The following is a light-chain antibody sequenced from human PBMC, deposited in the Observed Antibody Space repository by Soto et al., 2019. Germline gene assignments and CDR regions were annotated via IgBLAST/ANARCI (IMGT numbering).Light chain of an antibody. J-gene: IGKJ2*01. V-gene: IGKV3-20*01. CDR3: QQYGSSPRT. CDR2: GAS. Sequence: EIILTQSPGTLSSSPGERATLSCRASQSVSSSYLAWYQQKPGQAPRLLIYGASSRATGIPDRFSGSGSGTDFTLTISRLEPEDFAVYSCQQYGSSPRTFGQGTKLEIK. CDR1: QSVSSSY.